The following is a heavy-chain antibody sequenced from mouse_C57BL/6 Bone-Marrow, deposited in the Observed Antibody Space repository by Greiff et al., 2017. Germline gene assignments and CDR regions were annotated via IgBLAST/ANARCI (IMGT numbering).Heavy chain of an antibody. CDR2: INPNNGGT. CDR3: ARWLLEVWFAY. J-gene: IGHJ3*01. V-gene: IGHV1-22*01. Sequence: EVQLQQSGPELVKPGASVKMSCKASGYTFTDYNMHWVKQSHGKSLEWIGYINPNNGGTSYNQTFKGKDTLTVNKSSSTDYLELRSLTSEDSAVYYCARWLLEVWFAYWGQGTLVTVSA. CDR1: GYTFTDYN. D-gene: IGHD2-3*01.